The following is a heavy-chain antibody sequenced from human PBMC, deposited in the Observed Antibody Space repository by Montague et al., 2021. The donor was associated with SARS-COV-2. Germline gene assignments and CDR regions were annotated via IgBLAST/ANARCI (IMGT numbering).Heavy chain of an antibody. CDR2: ISYDGSSK. Sequence: SLRLSCAASGFNFSTYSLHWVRQAPGKGLEWVAIISYDGSSKDYADSVKGRFTISRDNSKNTLYLQMNSLRAEDTAVYYCARLVGVESNRRDYFNYWGQGTLVTVSS. J-gene: IGHJ4*02. CDR1: GFNFSTYS. D-gene: IGHD1-14*01. V-gene: IGHV3-30*04. CDR3: ARLVGVESNRRDYFNY.